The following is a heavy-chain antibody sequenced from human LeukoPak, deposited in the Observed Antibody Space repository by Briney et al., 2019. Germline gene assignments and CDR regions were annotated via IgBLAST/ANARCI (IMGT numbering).Heavy chain of an antibody. V-gene: IGHV3-21*01. CDR2: ISSSSSYI. D-gene: IGHD6-6*01. J-gene: IGHJ4*02. Sequence: GGSLRLSCAASGFTFSSYSMNWVRQAPGKGLEWVSPISSSSSYIYYADSVKGRFTISRDNAKNSLYLQMNSLRAEDTAVYYCARDWGGYSSSSTVFVYWGQGTLVTVSS. CDR3: ARDWGGYSSSSTVFVY. CDR1: GFTFSSYS.